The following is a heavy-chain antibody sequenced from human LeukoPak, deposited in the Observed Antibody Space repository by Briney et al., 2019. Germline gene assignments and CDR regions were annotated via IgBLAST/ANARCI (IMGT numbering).Heavy chain of an antibody. D-gene: IGHD1-14*01. V-gene: IGHV3-23*01. CDR1: GGSISSYY. Sequence: PSETLSLTCTVSGGSISSYYWSWVRQAPGKGLEWVSAISGSGGSTYYADSVKGRFTISRDNSKNTLYLHMNSLRAEDTAVYYCAKGLTPLIYDAFDIWGQGTMVTVSS. CDR2: ISGSGGST. J-gene: IGHJ3*02. CDR3: AKGLTPLIYDAFDI.